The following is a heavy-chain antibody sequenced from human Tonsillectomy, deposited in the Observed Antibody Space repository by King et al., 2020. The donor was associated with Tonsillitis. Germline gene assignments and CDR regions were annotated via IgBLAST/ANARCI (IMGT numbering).Heavy chain of an antibody. Sequence: VQLVESGGGVVQPGRSLRLSCAASGFTFSYYGMHWVRQAPGKGLEWVAVISYDGNYKYYADSVKGRFTISRDNSKNTLYLQMNSLRAEDTAVYYCAKLMAVAVLEYYFDFWGQGTLVTVSS. CDR2: ISYDGNYK. D-gene: IGHD6-19*01. J-gene: IGHJ4*02. CDR3: AKLMAVAVLEYYFDF. V-gene: IGHV3-30*18. CDR1: GFTFSYYG.